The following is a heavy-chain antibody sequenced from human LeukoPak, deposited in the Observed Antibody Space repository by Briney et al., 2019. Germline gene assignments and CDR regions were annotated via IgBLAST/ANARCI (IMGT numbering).Heavy chain of an antibody. J-gene: IGHJ6*02. CDR2: IYYSGST. D-gene: IGHD6-13*01. CDR1: GGSISSYY. Sequence: SETLSLTCTVSGGSISSYYWSWIRQPPGKGLEWIGYIYYSGSTNYNPSLKSRVTISVDTSKNQFSLKLSSVTAADTAVYYCARGIAAAGTFSAYYCYGMDVWGQGTTVTVSS. V-gene: IGHV4-59*01. CDR3: ARGIAAAGTFSAYYCYGMDV.